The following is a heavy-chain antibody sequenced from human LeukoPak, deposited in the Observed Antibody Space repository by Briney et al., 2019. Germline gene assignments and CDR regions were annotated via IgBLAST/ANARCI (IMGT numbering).Heavy chain of an antibody. Sequence: GESLKIFCKGSGYSFTSYWIGWVRQMPGKGLEWMGIIYPGDSDTRYSPSFQGQVTISADKSISTAYLQWSSLKASDTAMYYCARRYTAMAGTGYYFDYWGQGTLVTVSS. J-gene: IGHJ4*02. D-gene: IGHD5-18*01. CDR3: ARRYTAMAGTGYYFDY. CDR1: GYSFTSYW. CDR2: IYPGDSDT. V-gene: IGHV5-51*01.